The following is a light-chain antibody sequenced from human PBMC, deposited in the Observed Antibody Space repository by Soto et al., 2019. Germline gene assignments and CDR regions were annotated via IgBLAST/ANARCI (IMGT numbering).Light chain of an antibody. CDR2: DAS. CDR1: QGISSA. J-gene: IGKJ1*01. V-gene: IGKV1-13*02. Sequence: AIQLTQSPSSLSASVGDRVTITCRASQGISSALAWYQQKPGKAPKLLIYDASSLESGVPSRFSGSGSGTDFTLTISSLQPEDFAVYYCQQRSNWWTFGQGTKVDIK. CDR3: QQRSNWWT.